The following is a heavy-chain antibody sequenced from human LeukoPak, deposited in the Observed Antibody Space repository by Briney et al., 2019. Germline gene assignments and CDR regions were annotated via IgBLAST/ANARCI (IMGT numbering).Heavy chain of an antibody. CDR3: ARGRDYVDSYYLLNFDY. D-gene: IGHD4-4*01. CDR1: GFTVSSNY. Sequence: PGGSLRLSCAASGFTVSSNYMSWVRQAPGKGLEWIGEINHSGSTNYNPSLKSRVTISVDTSKNQFSLKLSSVTAADTAVYYCARGRDYVDSYYLLNFDYWGQGTLVTVSS. J-gene: IGHJ4*02. CDR2: INHSGST. V-gene: IGHV4-34*01.